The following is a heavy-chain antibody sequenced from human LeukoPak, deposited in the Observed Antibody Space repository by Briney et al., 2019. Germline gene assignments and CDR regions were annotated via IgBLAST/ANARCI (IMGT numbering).Heavy chain of an antibody. CDR1: GGSISSGSYY. D-gene: IGHD3-10*01. V-gene: IGHV4-61*02. J-gene: IGHJ4*02. Sequence: SETLSLTCTVSGGSISSGSYYWSWIRQPAGKGLEWIGRIYTSGSTNYNPSLKSRVTISVDTSKNQFSLKLSSVTAADTAVYYCASQTLKYYGSGSYPFWGQGTLVTVSS. CDR3: ASQTLKYYGSGSYPF. CDR2: IYTSGST.